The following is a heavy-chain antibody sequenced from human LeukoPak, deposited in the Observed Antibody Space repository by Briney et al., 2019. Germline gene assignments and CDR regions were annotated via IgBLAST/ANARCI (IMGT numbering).Heavy chain of an antibody. CDR3: AKDCSGTNCYAHY. V-gene: IGHV3-23*01. J-gene: IGHJ4*02. CDR2: ISGSGGST. Sequence: LPGGSLRLSCAASGFTFSTYAMSWVRQAPGRGLDWVSTISGSGGSTYYANSVKGRFTISRDNSKNTLYLQMNSLRAEDTAVYYCAKDCSGTNCYAHYWGQGTLVTVSS. D-gene: IGHD2-2*01. CDR1: GFTFSTYA.